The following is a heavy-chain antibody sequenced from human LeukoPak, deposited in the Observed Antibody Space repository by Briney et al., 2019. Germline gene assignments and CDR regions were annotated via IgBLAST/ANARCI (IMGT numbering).Heavy chain of an antibody. D-gene: IGHD3-22*01. J-gene: IGHJ4*02. CDR2: TRNKANSYTT. CDR1: GFTFSDHY. Sequence: GGSLRLSCAASGFTFSDHYMDWVRQAPGKGLEWVGRTRNKANSYTTEYAASVKGRFTISRDDSKNSLYLQMNSLKTEDTAVYYCARGPYYYDSSGYLFDYWGQGTLVTVSS. CDR3: ARGPYYYDSSGYLFDY. V-gene: IGHV3-72*01.